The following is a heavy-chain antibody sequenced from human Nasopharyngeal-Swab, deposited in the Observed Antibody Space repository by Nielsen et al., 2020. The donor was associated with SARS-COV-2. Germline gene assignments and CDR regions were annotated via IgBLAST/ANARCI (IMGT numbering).Heavy chain of an antibody. CDR2: MYFSGST. V-gene: IGHV4-59*01. J-gene: IGHJ4*02. Sequence: SETLSLTCNVSGASIGTYYWSWIRQPPGKGLEWIGYMYFSGSTNYNPSLKSRVTMSLDTSKNQFSLKLSSVTAADTARYYCARVRVPNYSRGWHLDYWGQGTLVTVSS. CDR1: GASIGTYY. D-gene: IGHD6-19*01. CDR3: ARVRVPNYSRGWHLDY.